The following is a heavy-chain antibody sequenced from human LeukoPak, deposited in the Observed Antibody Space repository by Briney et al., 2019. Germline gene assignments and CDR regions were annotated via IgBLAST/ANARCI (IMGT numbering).Heavy chain of an antibody. CDR1: GFTFSSYV. CDR2: ISGSGGST. Sequence: GGSLRLSCAVSGFTFSSYVMSWVRQAPGKGLEWVSAISGSGGSTYYADSVKGRFTISRDNSKNTLYLQMNSLRDEDTAVYYCAKDKIAVAGLFDYWGQGTLVTVSS. J-gene: IGHJ4*02. D-gene: IGHD6-19*01. V-gene: IGHV3-23*01. CDR3: AKDKIAVAGLFDY.